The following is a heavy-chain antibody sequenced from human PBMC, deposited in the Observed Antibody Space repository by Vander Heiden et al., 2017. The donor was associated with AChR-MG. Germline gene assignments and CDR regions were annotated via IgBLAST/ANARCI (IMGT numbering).Heavy chain of an antibody. CDR3: ARDEAYSSGWYGY. CDR2: IYHSGST. J-gene: IGHJ4*02. CDR1: GGSIGSSNW. V-gene: IGHV4-4*02. Sequence: QAQLQEAGAGLVKPSGTLSLTCAVPGGSIGSSNWWSWVRQPPGKGLEWIGEIYHSGSTNYNPSLKSRVTISVDKSKNQFSLKLSSVTAADTAVYYCARDEAYSSGWYGYWGQGTLVTVSS. D-gene: IGHD6-19*01.